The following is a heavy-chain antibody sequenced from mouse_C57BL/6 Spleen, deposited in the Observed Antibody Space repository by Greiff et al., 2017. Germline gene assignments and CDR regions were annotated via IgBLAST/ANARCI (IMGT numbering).Heavy chain of an antibody. CDR1: GYTFTSYW. V-gene: IGHV1-55*01. Sequence: QVQLQQPGAELVKPGASVKMSCKASGYTFTSYWITWVKQRPGQGLEWIGDIYPGSGSTTYNEKLKSKATLTVDTSSITASMQRSSLTSEDSAVYYCAERRDSSGHFYFWGQGTTLTVSS. CDR3: AERRDSSGHFYF. CDR2: IYPGSGST. D-gene: IGHD3-2*02. J-gene: IGHJ2*01.